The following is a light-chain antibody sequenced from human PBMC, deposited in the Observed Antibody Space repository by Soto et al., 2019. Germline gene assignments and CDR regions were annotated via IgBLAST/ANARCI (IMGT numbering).Light chain of an antibody. Sequence: EIVLTQSPGTLSLSPGERATLSCRASQSVSTSYLAWYQQKPGQAPRLLIYGASSRATGIPDRFSGSGSGADVTLTISRLEPEDFAVYYCQQYGSVPITFGGGTKVEIK. J-gene: IGKJ4*01. CDR3: QQYGSVPIT. V-gene: IGKV3-20*01. CDR2: GAS. CDR1: QSVSTSY.